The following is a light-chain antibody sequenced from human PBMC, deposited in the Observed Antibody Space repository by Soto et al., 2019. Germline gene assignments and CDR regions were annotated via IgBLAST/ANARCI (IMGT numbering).Light chain of an antibody. CDR3: QQYNSWPPLT. Sequence: EIVLTQSPGTLSLSPGERATLSCGASQSLTSNSLAWYQQKPGQPPRLLIYGASTRATGIPARFSGSGSGTEFTLTISSLQSEDFAVYYCQQYNSWPPLTFGGGSNIEIE. J-gene: IGKJ4*01. V-gene: IGKV3-15*01. CDR2: GAS. CDR1: QSLTSN.